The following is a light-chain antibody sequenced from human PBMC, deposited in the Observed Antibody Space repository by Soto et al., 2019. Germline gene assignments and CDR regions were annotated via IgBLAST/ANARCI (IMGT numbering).Light chain of an antibody. Sequence: DIQMSQSPSSLSASVGDSVPITCRASETVIDSLNWYQQQPGEAPKLLIFSASSLHSGVPSRFRGSGSGTPFTLTIISLQPEDVATYFCQQSFSAPRTFGQGTKLQAK. V-gene: IGKV1-39*01. CDR1: ETVIDS. J-gene: IGKJ2*01. CDR2: SAS. CDR3: QQSFSAPRT.